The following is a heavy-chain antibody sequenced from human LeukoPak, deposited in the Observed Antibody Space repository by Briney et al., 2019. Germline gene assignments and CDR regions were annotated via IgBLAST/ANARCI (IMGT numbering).Heavy chain of an antibody. CDR3: AKTNTGYCSSTSCPHIDY. Sequence: GGSLRLSCAASGFTFNSYAMSWVRQAPGKGLQWVSGISATGDSTYYADSVKGRFTISRDNSKNTLYLQMNSLRAEDTAVYYCAKTNTGYCSSTSCPHIDYWGQGTLVTVSS. V-gene: IGHV3-23*01. J-gene: IGHJ4*02. D-gene: IGHD2-2*01. CDR2: ISATGDST. CDR1: GFTFNSYA.